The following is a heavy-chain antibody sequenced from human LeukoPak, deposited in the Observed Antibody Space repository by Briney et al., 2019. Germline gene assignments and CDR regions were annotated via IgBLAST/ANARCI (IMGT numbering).Heavy chain of an antibody. V-gene: IGHV4-34*01. D-gene: IGHD2-2*01. CDR3: ASLPIVVVPAAMEEYSSSWYDY. CDR1: GGSFSGYY. Sequence: PSETLSLTCAVYGGSFSGYYWSWIRQPPGKGLEWIGEINHSGSTNYNPSLKSRVTISVDTSKNQFSLKLSSVTAADTAVYYCASLPIVVVPAAMEEYSSSWYDYWGQGTLVTVSS. J-gene: IGHJ4*02. CDR2: INHSGST.